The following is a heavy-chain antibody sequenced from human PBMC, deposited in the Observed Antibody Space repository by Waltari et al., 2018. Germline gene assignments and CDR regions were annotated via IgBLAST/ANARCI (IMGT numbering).Heavy chain of an antibody. J-gene: IGHJ4*02. CDR3: AKDDRGIAAAGTGFCY. D-gene: IGHD6-13*01. CDR2: ISGSGGST. CDR1: GFTFSSYA. V-gene: IGHV3-23*01. Sequence: EVQLLESGGGLVQPGGSLRLSCAASGFTFSSYAMSWVRQAPGKGLEWVSAISGSGGSTYYADAVKGRFTISRDNSKNTLYLQMNSLRAEDTAVYYCAKDDRGIAAAGTGFCYWGQGTLVTVSS.